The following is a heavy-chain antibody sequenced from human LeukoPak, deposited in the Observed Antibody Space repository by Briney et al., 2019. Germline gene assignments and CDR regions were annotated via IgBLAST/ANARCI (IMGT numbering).Heavy chain of an antibody. CDR1: GGSLSGYY. CDR3: ARGRPTITMIVVVITRAYAFDI. CDR2: INHSGST. V-gene: IGHV4-34*01. Sequence: PSETLSLTCAVYGGSLSGYYWSWIRQPPGKGLEWIGEINHSGSTNYNPSLKSRVTISVDTSENQFSLKLSSVTAADTAVYYCARGRPTITMIVVVITRAYAFDIWGQGTMVTVSS. D-gene: IGHD3-22*01. J-gene: IGHJ3*02.